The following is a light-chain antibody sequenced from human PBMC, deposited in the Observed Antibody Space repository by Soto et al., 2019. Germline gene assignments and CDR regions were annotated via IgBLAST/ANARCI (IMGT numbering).Light chain of an antibody. J-gene: IGLJ2*01. V-gene: IGLV2-14*03. Sequence: QSALTQPASVSGSPGQSITISCTGTSSDIGGYNYVSWYQQHPGKAPKLRIYDVTYRPSGVSNRFSASKSGNTASLTISGLQAEDEADYYCASYASSNTVLFGGGTKLTVL. CDR3: ASYASSNTVL. CDR1: SSDIGGYNY. CDR2: DVT.